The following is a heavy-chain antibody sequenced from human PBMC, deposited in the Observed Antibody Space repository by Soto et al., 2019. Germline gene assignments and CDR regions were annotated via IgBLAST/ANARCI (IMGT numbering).Heavy chain of an antibody. D-gene: IGHD5-18*01. CDR3: AISSRAPRGYSYGYDAFDI. Sequence: GGSLRLSCAASGFTFSSYAMSWVRQAPGKGLEWVSAISGSGGSTYYADSVKGRFTISRDNSKNTLYLQMNSLRAEDTAVYYCAISSRAPRGYSYGYDAFDIWGQGTMVTVSS. CDR1: GFTFSSYA. V-gene: IGHV3-23*01. J-gene: IGHJ3*02. CDR2: ISGSGGST.